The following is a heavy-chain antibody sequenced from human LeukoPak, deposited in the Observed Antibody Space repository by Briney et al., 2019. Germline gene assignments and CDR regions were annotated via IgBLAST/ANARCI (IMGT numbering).Heavy chain of an antibody. J-gene: IGHJ4*02. CDR3: ARGGLVVPASGYYFDY. D-gene: IGHD2-2*01. CDR2: INPNSGGT. Sequence: ASVKVSCKASGYTFTGYYMHWVRQAPGQGLEWMGWINPNSGGTNYAQKFQGGVTMTRDTSISTAYMELSRLRSDDTAVYYCARGGLVVPASGYYFDYWGQGTLVTVSS. V-gene: IGHV1-2*02. CDR1: GYTFTGYY.